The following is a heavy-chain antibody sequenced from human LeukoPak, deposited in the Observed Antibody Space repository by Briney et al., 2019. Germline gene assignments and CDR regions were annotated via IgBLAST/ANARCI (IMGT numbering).Heavy chain of an antibody. Sequence: GGSLRLSCAASGFTFSSYAMSWVRQAPGKGLEWVAVIWYDGTDKYYADSVRGRFTISRDNSKNTLYLQMNSLRAEDTAVYYCARANYGSGSNYYYGMDVWGKGTTVTVSS. V-gene: IGHV3-33*08. CDR1: GFTFSSYA. J-gene: IGHJ6*04. CDR3: ARANYGSGSNYYYGMDV. CDR2: IWYDGTDK. D-gene: IGHD3-10*01.